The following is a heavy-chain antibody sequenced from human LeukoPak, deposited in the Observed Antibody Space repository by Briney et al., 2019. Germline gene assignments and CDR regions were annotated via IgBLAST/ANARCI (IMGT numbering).Heavy chain of an antibody. J-gene: IGHJ4*02. V-gene: IGHV3-30-3*01. CDR2: ISYDGSNK. CDR1: GFTFSSYA. Sequence: PGGSLRLSCAASGFTFSSYAMHWVRQAPGKGLEWVAVISYDGSNKYYADSVKGRFTISRDNSKNTLYLQMNSLRAEDTAVYYCAREQNGAFDYWGQGTLVTVSS. D-gene: IGHD1-1*01. CDR3: AREQNGAFDY.